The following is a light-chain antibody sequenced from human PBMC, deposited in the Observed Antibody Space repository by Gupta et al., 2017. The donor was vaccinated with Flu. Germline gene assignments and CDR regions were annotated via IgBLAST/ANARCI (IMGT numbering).Light chain of an antibody. CDR1: QSVNSN. CDR2: GAA. CDR3: QQYDNWPPIT. J-gene: IGKJ5*01. V-gene: IGKV3-15*01. Sequence: ATLSVSPGERATRSCRASQSVNSNLAWYQQKPGQAPRLLFYGAATRATGIPARFSGRGSGTEFTLTISSLQSEDVAIYYCQQYDNWPPITFGQGTRLEIK.